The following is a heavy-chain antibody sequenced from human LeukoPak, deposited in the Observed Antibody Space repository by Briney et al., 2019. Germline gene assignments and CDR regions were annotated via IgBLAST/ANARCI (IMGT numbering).Heavy chain of an antibody. CDR3: ARDLLGNSGSYLRHPNGPPFDY. J-gene: IGHJ4*02. D-gene: IGHD1-26*01. Sequence: ASVKVSCKASGYTFTSYDINWVRQATGQGLEWMGWMNPNSGNTGYAQKFQGRVTITRNTSISTAYMELSSLRSEDTAVYYCARDLLGNSGSYLRHPNGPPFDYWGQGTLVTVSS. CDR1: GYTFTSYD. V-gene: IGHV1-8*03. CDR2: MNPNSGNT.